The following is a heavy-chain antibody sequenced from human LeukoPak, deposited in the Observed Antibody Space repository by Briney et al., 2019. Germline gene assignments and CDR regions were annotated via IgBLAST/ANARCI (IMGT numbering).Heavy chain of an antibody. CDR1: GFTVSSNY. CDR3: ARADYYYGMDV. V-gene: IGHV3-53*01. J-gene: IGHJ6*04. CDR2: IYSGGST. Sequence: GGSLRLSCAASGFTVSSNYMSWVRQAPGKGLEWVSVIYSGGSTYYADSVKGRFTISRDNSKNTLYLQMNSLGAEDTAVYYCARADYYYGMDVWGKGTTVTVSS.